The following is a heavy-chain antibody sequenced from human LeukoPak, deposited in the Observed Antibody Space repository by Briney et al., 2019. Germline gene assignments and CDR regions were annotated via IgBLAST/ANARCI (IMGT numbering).Heavy chain of an antibody. Sequence: PGGSLRLSCAASGFTFSSYAMSWARQAPGKGLEWVSAISGSGGSTYYADSVKGRFTISRDNSKNTLYLQMNSLRAEDTAVYYCAKDRYCSSTSCRFYYYFFGVLDYGMDVWGQGTTVTVSS. CDR3: AKDRYCSSTSCRFYYYFFGVLDYGMDV. D-gene: IGHD2-2*01. CDR2: ISGSGGST. CDR1: GFTFSSYA. J-gene: IGHJ6*02. V-gene: IGHV3-23*01.